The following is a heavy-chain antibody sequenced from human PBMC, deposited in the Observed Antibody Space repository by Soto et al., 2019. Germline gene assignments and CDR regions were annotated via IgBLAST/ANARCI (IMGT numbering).Heavy chain of an antibody. CDR2: IYYSGST. CDR1: GGSISSGDYY. V-gene: IGHV4-30-4*01. CDR3: ASSRGYYYDSSGTGMDFDY. Sequence: QVQLQESGPGLVKPSQTLSLTCTVSGGSISSGDYYWSWIRQPPGKGLEWIGYIYYSGSTYYNPSLKSRVTISVDTSKNQFSLKLSSVTAADTAVYYCASSRGYYYDSSGTGMDFDYWGQGTLVTVSS. J-gene: IGHJ4*02. D-gene: IGHD3-22*01.